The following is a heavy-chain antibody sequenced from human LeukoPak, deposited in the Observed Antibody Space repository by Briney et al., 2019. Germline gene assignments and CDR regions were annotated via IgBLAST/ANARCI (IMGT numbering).Heavy chain of an antibody. V-gene: IGHV3-7*01. CDR1: GFTFSSSW. CDR3: ARDRVRYFDWPYYYGMDV. Sequence: GGSLRVSCAASGFTFSSSWMSWVRQAPGKGLEWVANIRADGGVRNYVNSVKGRFTISRDNAKNSLYLQMNSLRAEDTAVYYCARDRVRYFDWPYYYGMDVWGQGTTVTVSS. J-gene: IGHJ6*02. D-gene: IGHD3-9*01. CDR2: IRADGGVR.